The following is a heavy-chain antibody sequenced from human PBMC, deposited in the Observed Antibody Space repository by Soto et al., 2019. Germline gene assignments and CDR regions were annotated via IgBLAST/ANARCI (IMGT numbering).Heavy chain of an antibody. J-gene: IGHJ1*01. CDR1: GFTFDDYA. V-gene: IGHV3-9*01. CDR3: VKDESIHCYSGHFRH. D-gene: IGHD4-4*01. Sequence: EVQLVESGGGLVQPGRSLGLSCAASGFTFDDYAMHWVRQVPGKGLEWVSGVNWNSGSIGYADSVKGRFAISRDNAKNSLHLQMNSLRAEDTAFYYCVKDESIHCYSGHFRHWGQGTLVTVSS. CDR2: VNWNSGSI.